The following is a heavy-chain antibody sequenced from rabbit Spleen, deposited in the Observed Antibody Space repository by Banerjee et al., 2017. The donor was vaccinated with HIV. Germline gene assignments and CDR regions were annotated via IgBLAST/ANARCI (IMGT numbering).Heavy chain of an antibody. J-gene: IGHJ4*01. V-gene: IGHV1S40*01. Sequence: QSLEESGGDLVKPGASLTLTCTASGVSFSSNYYMCWVRQAPGKGLEWIGTIYTAGHTTYYASWAKGRFTISKTSSTVDLKMTSLTAADTATYFCARQTGDAWYAGGLWGQKTLVTVS. CDR3: ARQTGDAWYAGGL. D-gene: IGHD4-2*01. CDR1: GVSFSSNYY. CDR2: IYTAGHTT.